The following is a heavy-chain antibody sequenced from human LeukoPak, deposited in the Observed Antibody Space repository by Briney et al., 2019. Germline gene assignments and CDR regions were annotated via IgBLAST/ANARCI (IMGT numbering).Heavy chain of an antibody. CDR3: ALQSDAFDI. J-gene: IGHJ3*02. CDR2: ISYDGGNK. D-gene: IGHD5-24*01. CDR1: GFTFSTYG. V-gene: IGHV3-30*03. Sequence: GSLRLSCAASGFTFSTYGLHWVRQAPGKGLEWVALISYDGGNKNYISSVKGRFTISRDNSKNTLYLQMNSLRAEDTAVYYCALQSDAFDIWGQGTMVTVSS.